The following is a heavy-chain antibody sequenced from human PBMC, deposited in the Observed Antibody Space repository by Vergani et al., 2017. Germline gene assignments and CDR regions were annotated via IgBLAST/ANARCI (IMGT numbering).Heavy chain of an antibody. CDR1: GGSISSSSYY. V-gene: IGHV4-39*07. CDR3: ARTPRGARWALNWYFDL. CDR2: INHSGST. Sequence: QLQLQESGPGLVKPSETLSLTCTVSGGSISSSSYYWGWIRQPPGKGLEWIGEINHSGSTNYNPSLKSRVTISVDTSKNQFSLKLSSVTAADTAVYYCARTPRGARWALNWYFDLWGRGTLVTVSS. J-gene: IGHJ2*01. D-gene: IGHD3-16*01.